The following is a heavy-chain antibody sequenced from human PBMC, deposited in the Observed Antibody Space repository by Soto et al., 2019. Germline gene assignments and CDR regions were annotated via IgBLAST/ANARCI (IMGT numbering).Heavy chain of an antibody. Sequence: QVQLVQSGGEVKKPGASVKLSCTASGYTFTSYGISWVRQAPGQGLEWMGWISAYNGKTNYAQNVQDRVTMTTDTSTRPAYMDLRSLRSDDTAVYYCARGGDVNYYHGMDVWGQGTTVTVSS. CDR1: GYTFTSYG. D-gene: IGHD5-12*01. J-gene: IGHJ6*02. CDR3: ARGGDVNYYHGMDV. CDR2: ISAYNGKT. V-gene: IGHV1-18*01.